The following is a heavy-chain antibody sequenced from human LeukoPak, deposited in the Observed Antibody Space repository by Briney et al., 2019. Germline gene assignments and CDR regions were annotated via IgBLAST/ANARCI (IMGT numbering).Heavy chain of an antibody. CDR2: ISNDGSNK. Sequence: PGRSLRLSCAASGFTFSSYAMHWVRQAPGKGLEWVAVISNDGSNKYYADSVKGRFTISRDNSKNTLYLQMNSLRAGDTAVYYCAKDNSIAVAGTFDYWGQGTLVTVSS. CDR1: GFTFSSYA. J-gene: IGHJ4*02. V-gene: IGHV3-30*04. CDR3: AKDNSIAVAGTFDY. D-gene: IGHD6-19*01.